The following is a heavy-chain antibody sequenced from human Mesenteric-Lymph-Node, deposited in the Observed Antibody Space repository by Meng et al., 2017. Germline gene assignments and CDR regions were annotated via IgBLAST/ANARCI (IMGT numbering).Heavy chain of an antibody. CDR2: ISSSSSYI. CDR3: ARSRVAGTGYYYYYGMDV. D-gene: IGHD6-19*01. V-gene: IGHV3-21*01. CDR1: GFTFSSYE. J-gene: IGHJ6*02. Sequence: GESLKISCAASGFTFSSYEMNWVRQAPGKGLEWVSSISSSSSYIYYADSVKGRFTISRDNAKNSLYLQMNSLRAEDTAVYYCARSRVAGTGYYYYYGMDVWGQGTTVTVSS.